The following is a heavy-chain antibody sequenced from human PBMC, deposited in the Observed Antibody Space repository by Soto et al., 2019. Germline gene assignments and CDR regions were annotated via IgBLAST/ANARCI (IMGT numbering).Heavy chain of an antibody. J-gene: IGHJ3*02. CDR3: ARAHCTNGGGYGAVDI. V-gene: IGHV1-8*01. CDR1: GYTFTSYD. D-gene: IGHD2-8*01. Sequence: ASVKVSCKAFGYTFTSYDINWVRQATGQGLEWMGWMNPNSGNTGYAQKFQGRVTMTRNTSISTAYMELSSLRSEDTAVYDCARAHCTNGGGYGAVDIWGQGTMVTVSS. CDR2: MNPNSGNT.